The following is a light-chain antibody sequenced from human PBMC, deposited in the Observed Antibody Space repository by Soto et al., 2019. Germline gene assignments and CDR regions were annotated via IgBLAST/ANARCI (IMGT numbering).Light chain of an antibody. V-gene: IGLV2-14*03. CDR1: SSDVGGYNY. CDR3: SSYTSSSTLEV. Sequence: QSALTQPASVSGSPGQSITISCTGTSSDVGGYNYVSWYQHHPGKAPKLMIYDVNNRPSGVSNRFSGSKSGNTASLTISGLQAEDEADYYCSSYTSSSTLEVFGTGTKLTVL. CDR2: DVN. J-gene: IGLJ1*01.